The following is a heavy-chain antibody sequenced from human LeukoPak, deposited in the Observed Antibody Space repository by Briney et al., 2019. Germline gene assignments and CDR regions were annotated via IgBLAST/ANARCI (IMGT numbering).Heavy chain of an antibody. V-gene: IGHV3-30*18. D-gene: IGHD4-17*01. CDR1: GFTFSSYG. CDR3: AKDPGRGYGDYPPDY. CDR2: ISYDGSNK. J-gene: IGHJ4*02. Sequence: GGSLRLSCAASGFTFSSYGMHWVRQAPGKGLEWVAVISYDGSNKYYADSVKGRFTISRDNSKSTLSLQMNSLRAEDTAVYYCAKDPGRGYGDYPPDYWGQGTLVTVSS.